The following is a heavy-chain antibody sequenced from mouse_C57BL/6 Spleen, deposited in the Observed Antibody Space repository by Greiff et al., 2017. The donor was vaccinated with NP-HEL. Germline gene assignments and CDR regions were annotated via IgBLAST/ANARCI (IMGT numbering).Heavy chain of an antibody. Sequence: EVNVVESGGGLVKPGGSLKLSCAASGFTFSSYTMSWVRQTPEKRLEWVATISGGGGNTYYPDSVKGRFTISRDNAKNTLYLQMSSLRSEDTALYYCARDYGSSSYAMDYWGQGTSVTVSS. J-gene: IGHJ4*01. CDR1: GFTFSSYT. V-gene: IGHV5-9*01. CDR2: ISGGGGNT. CDR3: ARDYGSSSYAMDY. D-gene: IGHD1-1*01.